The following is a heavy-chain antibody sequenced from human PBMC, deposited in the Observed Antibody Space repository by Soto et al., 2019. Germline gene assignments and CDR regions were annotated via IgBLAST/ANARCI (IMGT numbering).Heavy chain of an antibody. J-gene: IGHJ4*02. CDR2: IYYSGST. D-gene: IGHD3-10*01. Sequence: SETLSLTCTVSGGSISSGGYYWSWIRQHPGKGLEWIGYIYYSGSTYYNPSLKSRVTISVDTSKNQFSLKLSSVTAADTAVYYCARGAGTMDKIDYWGQGTLVTVSS. V-gene: IGHV4-31*03. CDR1: GGSISSGGYY. CDR3: ARGAGTMDKIDY.